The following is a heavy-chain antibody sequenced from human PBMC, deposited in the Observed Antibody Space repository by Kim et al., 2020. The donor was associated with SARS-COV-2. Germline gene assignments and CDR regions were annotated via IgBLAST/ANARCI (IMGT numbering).Heavy chain of an antibody. CDR3: ARGRHFDWLFDQSPHEFD. Sequence: SETLSLTCAVYGDPVNGYYWSWIRQPPGKGLEWIGEINYDRSTNYKPSLKSRVTMSLDSSKSQFSLRLTSLTAADTAVYYCARGRHFDWLFDQSPHEFD. CDR2: INYDRST. V-gene: IGHV4-34*01. CDR1: GDPVNGYY. J-gene: IGHJ4*01. D-gene: IGHD3-9*01.